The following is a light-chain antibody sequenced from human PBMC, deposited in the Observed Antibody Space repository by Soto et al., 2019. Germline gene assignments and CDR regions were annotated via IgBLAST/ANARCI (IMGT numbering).Light chain of an antibody. V-gene: IGKV1-39*01. J-gene: IGKJ1*01. CDR1: QNIFDF. Sequence: DTQMTQSPSSLSASITDRVTITCRASQNIFDFLNWYQQKPWKAPKLLIYAASSLQSGVPSRFSGSGSGTDFTLTISSLQPEDSATYYCQQTYNNPQTFGQGTRVEIK. CDR2: AAS. CDR3: QQTYNNPQT.